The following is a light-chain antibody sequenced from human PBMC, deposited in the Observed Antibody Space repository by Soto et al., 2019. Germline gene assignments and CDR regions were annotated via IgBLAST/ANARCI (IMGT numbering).Light chain of an antibody. CDR3: QQYINRYT. CDR1: EMVSPS. V-gene: IGKV3-15*01. J-gene: IGKJ2*01. Sequence: EVVMTQSPATLSVFPGEKVPLSSRASEMVSPSLAWYQQKPGQAPRLLIYSASTRATGIPARFSGSGSGTEFTLTISSLESEDFAVYYCQQYINRYTFGQGTKLEIK. CDR2: SAS.